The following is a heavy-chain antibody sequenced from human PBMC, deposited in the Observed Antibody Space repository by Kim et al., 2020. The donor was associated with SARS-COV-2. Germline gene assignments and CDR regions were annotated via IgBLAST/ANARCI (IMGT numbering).Heavy chain of an antibody. CDR1: GGTFSSYA. CDR3: ARDHSSFWSGYIPSYYYYGMDV. J-gene: IGHJ6*02. D-gene: IGHD3-3*01. V-gene: IGHV1-69*13. CDR2: IIPIFGTA. Sequence: SVKVSCKASGGTFSSYAISWVRQAPGQGLEWMGGIIPIFGTANYAQKFQGRVTITADESTSTAYMELSSLRSEDTAVYYCARDHSSFWSGYIPSYYYYGMDVWGQGTTVTVSS.